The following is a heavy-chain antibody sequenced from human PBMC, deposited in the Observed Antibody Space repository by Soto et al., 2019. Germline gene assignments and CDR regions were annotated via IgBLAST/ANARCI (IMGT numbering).Heavy chain of an antibody. J-gene: IGHJ6*02. CDR3: ARDRGRAAAGEYFYYGMDV. CDR1: GYTFTSYY. CDR2: INPSSGSK. D-gene: IGHD6-13*01. Sequence: ASVKVSCKASGYTFTSYYIHWVRQASGQGLEWMGVINPSSGSKSYPQKFQGRVTMTRDTSTSTVYTELSSVRSDDTAEYYCARDRGRAAAGEYFYYGMDVWGQGTTVTVSS. V-gene: IGHV1-46*01.